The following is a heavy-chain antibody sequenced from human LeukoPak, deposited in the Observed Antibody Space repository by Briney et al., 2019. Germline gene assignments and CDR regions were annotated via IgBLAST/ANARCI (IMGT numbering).Heavy chain of an antibody. CDR2: VSGNGGTT. J-gene: IGHJ5*02. CDR1: GFTFTSYA. Sequence: GGSLRLSCAASGFTFTSYAMSWVRQTPGQGLEWVSTVSGNGGTTYYADSVKGRFTISRDNSRDTLYLQMNTLRAEGTAVYYCAKGPYSSSYPANWFDPWGQGTLVTVSS. D-gene: IGHD6-13*01. V-gene: IGHV3-23*01. CDR3: AKGPYSSSYPANWFDP.